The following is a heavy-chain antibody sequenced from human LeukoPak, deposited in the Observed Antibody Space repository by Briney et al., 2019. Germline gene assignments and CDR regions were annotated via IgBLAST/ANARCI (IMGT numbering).Heavy chain of an antibody. J-gene: IGHJ3*02. CDR2: ISSSSSYI. Sequence: PGGSLRLSCAASGLTFSSYSMNWVRQAPGKGLEWVSSISSSSSYIYYADSVKGRFTISRDNAKNSPYLQMNSLRAEDTAVYYCARLAAQDAFDIWGQGTMVTVSS. CDR3: ARLAAQDAFDI. CDR1: GLTFSSYS. D-gene: IGHD6-25*01. V-gene: IGHV3-21*01.